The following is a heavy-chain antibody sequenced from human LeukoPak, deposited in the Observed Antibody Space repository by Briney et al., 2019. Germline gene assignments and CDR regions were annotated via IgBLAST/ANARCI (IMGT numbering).Heavy chain of an antibody. CDR2: ISSSSSYI. V-gene: IGHV3-21*06. CDR1: GFTFRSST. Sequence: GGSLRLSCAASGFTFRSSTMNWVRQAPGKGLEWVSSISSSSSYIYYADSMKGRFTISRDNAKNSLYLQMNSLRAEDTAVYYCARDDGYYGSGNYYAIDYWGQGTLVTVSS. D-gene: IGHD3-10*01. CDR3: ARDDGYYGSGNYYAIDY. J-gene: IGHJ4*02.